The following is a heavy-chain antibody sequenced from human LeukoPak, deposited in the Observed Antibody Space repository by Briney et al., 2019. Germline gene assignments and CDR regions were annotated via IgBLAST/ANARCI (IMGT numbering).Heavy chain of an antibody. CDR3: ARRAPFYCGGDCYYFDY. J-gene: IGHJ4*02. Sequence: SETLSLTCAVYGGSFSGYYWSWIRQPPGKGLEWIGEINHSGSTNYNPSLKSRVTISVDTSKNQFSLKLSSVTAADTAVYYCARRAPFYCGGDCYYFDYWGQGTLVTVSS. CDR2: INHSGST. D-gene: IGHD2-21*02. V-gene: IGHV4-34*01. CDR1: GGSFSGYY.